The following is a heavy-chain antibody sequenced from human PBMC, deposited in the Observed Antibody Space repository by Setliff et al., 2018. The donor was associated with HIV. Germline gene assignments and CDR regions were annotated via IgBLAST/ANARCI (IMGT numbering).Heavy chain of an antibody. V-gene: IGHV1-46*01. D-gene: IGHD3-3*01. CDR2: INPSGGAT. Sequence: ASVKVSCKASGYTFTSYYLHWVRQAPGQGLEWMGIINPSGGATSYAQKVQDRVTMTRDTSTSTVYMELSSLRSEDTAIYYCARDPSYSPYYDFWSGYYPHDALDIWGQGTMVTVSS. CDR1: GYTFTSYY. CDR3: ARDPSYSPYYDFWSGYYPHDALDI. J-gene: IGHJ3*02.